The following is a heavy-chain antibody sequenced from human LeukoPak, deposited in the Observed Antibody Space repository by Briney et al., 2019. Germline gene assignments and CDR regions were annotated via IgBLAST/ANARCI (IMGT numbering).Heavy chain of an antibody. Sequence: ASVKVSCKTAGFTFTGYYMHWVRQAPGQGLEWMGMINPNGGHTDYAQNFQGRVTMTRDMSTSTVYMELNSLRSEDTAVFYCARSKDNRGYDVRHLDYWGQGTLVTVSS. CDR2: INPNGGHT. D-gene: IGHD1-14*01. V-gene: IGHV1-46*01. CDR3: ARSKDNRGYDVRHLDY. J-gene: IGHJ4*02. CDR1: GFTFTGYY.